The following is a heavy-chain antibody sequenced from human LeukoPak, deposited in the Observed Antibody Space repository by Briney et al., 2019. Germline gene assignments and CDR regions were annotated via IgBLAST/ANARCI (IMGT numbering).Heavy chain of an antibody. D-gene: IGHD2-15*01. V-gene: IGHV3-21*01. CDR3: ARHRSGGSQDDAFDI. J-gene: IGHJ3*02. CDR2: ISSSSSYI. Sequence: GGSLRLSCAASGFTFSSYSMNWVRQAPGKGLEWVSSISSSSSYIYYADSVKGRFTISRQNAKNSLFLQMNSLRAEDTAVYYCARHRSGGSQDDAFDIWGQGTLVTVSS. CDR1: GFTFSSYS.